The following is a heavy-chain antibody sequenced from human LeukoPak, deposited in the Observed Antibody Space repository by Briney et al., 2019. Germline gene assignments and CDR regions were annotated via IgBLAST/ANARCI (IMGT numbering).Heavy chain of an antibody. V-gene: IGHV4-59*01. J-gene: IGHJ5*02. Sequence: PSETLSLTXTVSGGSISIYYWTWIRQSPGKGLEWIGYIYYSGSTNYNPSLKSRVTMSVDTSKNQFSLKLSSVTAADTAVYYCARGHPFDPWGQGTLVTVSS. CDR1: GGSISIYY. CDR3: ARGHPFDP. CDR2: IYYSGST.